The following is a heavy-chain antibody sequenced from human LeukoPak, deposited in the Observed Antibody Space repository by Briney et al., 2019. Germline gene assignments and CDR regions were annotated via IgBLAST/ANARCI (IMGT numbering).Heavy chain of an antibody. J-gene: IGHJ4*02. Sequence: GGSLRLSCAASGLSFSFYAMSWVRQAPGKGLEWVSSISVGGAGTYYADSVRGRFTISRDNSKNTLYLQMNILRAEDTALYYCAKDFVRYNIQFDYWGQGALVTVSS. D-gene: IGHD1-1*01. CDR3: AKDFVRYNIQFDY. CDR1: GLSFSFYA. CDR2: ISVGGAGT. V-gene: IGHV3-23*01.